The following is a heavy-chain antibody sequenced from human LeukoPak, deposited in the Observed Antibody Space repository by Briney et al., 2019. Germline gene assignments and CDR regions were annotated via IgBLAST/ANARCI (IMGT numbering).Heavy chain of an antibody. J-gene: IGHJ3*02. CDR3: ARDYSTPAFDI. CDR1: GFTFSNAW. D-gene: IGHD6-13*01. CDR2: IYSGGST. V-gene: IGHV3-66*01. Sequence: GGSLRLSCAASGFTFSNAWMSWVRQAPGKGLEWVSVIYSGGSTYYANSVKGRFTISRDNSKNTLYLQMTSLRAEDTAVYYCARDYSTPAFDIWGQGTMVTVSS.